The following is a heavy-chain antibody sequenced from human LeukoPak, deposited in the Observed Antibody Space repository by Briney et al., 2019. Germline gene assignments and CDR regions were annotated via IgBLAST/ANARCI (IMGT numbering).Heavy chain of an antibody. CDR1: GGYINTYD. CDR2: ASVGGHR. D-gene: IGHD5-18*01. CDR3: ARDREHSYGSDFGH. V-gene: IGHV4-4*07. Sequence: SDTLSLTCTVSGGYINTYDWSWIRQPAGKGLEWVWRASVGGHRDYNPSLKSRVSMSIDASANQFSLSLMSVTAADTAVYYCARDREHSYGSDFGHWGQGILVTVSA. J-gene: IGHJ4*02.